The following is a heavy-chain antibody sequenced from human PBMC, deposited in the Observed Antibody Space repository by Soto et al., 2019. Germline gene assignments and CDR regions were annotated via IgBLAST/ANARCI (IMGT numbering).Heavy chain of an antibody. J-gene: IGHJ6*03. CDR2: IKQDGSEK. V-gene: IGHV3-7*01. CDR1: GFTFSSYW. Sequence: GGSLRLSCAASGFTFSSYWMSWVRQAPGKGLEWVANIKQDGSEKYYVDSVKGRFTISRDNAKNSLYLQMNSLRAEDTAVYYCARGDSSHHISDPSYYYYYYYMDVWGKGTTVTVSS. D-gene: IGHD2-21*01. CDR3: ARGDSSHHISDPSYYYYYYYMDV.